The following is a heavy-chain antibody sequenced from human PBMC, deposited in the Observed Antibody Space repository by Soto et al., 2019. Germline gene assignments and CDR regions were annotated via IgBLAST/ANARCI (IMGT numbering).Heavy chain of an antibody. D-gene: IGHD3-10*01. CDR3: AREGGYGSYGMDV. CDR2: ISYDGSNK. V-gene: IGHV3-30-3*01. J-gene: IGHJ6*02. CDR1: GFTFSRYG. Sequence: GGSLRLSCAASGFTFSRYGMHCVRQAPDKGLEWVAVISYDGSNKYYADSVKGRFSISRDNSKNTLYLQMNSLRAEDTAVYYCAREGGYGSYGMDVWGQGTTVTVSS.